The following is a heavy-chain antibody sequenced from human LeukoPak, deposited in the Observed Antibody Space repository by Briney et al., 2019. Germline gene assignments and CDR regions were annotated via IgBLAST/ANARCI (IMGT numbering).Heavy chain of an antibody. D-gene: IGHD3-22*01. J-gene: IGHJ4*02. V-gene: IGHV4-39*07. Sequence: PSGTLSLTCTVSGGSISSSSYYWGWIRQPPGKGLEWIGSIYYSGSTYYNPSLKSRVTISVDTSKNQFSLKLSSVTAADTAVYYCAREDSSGYYFDYWGQGTLVTVSS. CDR1: GGSISSSSYY. CDR2: IYYSGST. CDR3: AREDSSGYYFDY.